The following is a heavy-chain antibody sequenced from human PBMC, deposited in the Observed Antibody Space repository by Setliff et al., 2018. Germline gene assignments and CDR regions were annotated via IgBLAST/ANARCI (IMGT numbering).Heavy chain of an antibody. CDR3: ASAPLLYSDSSGLSGTFDI. Sequence: SETLSLTCTVSGGSISSGGYYWSWIRQPPGKGLEFVGYIYYSGSTNYNPSLKSRVTISIDTSKNQFSLKVNSVTAADTAVYYCASAPLLYSDSSGLSGTFDIWGQGTMVTVSS. CDR1: GGSISSGGYY. CDR2: IYYSGST. V-gene: IGHV4-30-4*08. J-gene: IGHJ3*02. D-gene: IGHD3-22*01.